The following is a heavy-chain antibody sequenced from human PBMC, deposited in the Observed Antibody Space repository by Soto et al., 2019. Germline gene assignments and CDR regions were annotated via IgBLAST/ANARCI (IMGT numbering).Heavy chain of an antibody. CDR3: ARDYYDILTGYQNYYYYYGMDV. CDR1: GYTFTSYG. V-gene: IGHV1-18*01. CDR2: ISAYNGKT. Sequence: ASVKVSCKASGYTFTSYGISWVRQAPGQGLEWMGWISAYNGKTNYAQKLQGRVTMTTDTSTSTAYMELRSLRSDDTAVYYCARDYYDILTGYQNYYYYYGMDVWGQGTTVTVSS. J-gene: IGHJ6*02. D-gene: IGHD3-9*01.